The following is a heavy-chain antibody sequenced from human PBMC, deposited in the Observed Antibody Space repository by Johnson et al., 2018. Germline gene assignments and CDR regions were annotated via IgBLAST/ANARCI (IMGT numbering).Heavy chain of an antibody. V-gene: IGHV3-33*01. CDR2: IWYDGSNK. J-gene: IGHJ6*02. Sequence: QVQLVQSGGGVVQPGRSLRLSCAASGFTFSSYGMHWVRQAPGKGLEWVAVIWYDGSNKYYADSVKGRFTISRDNSKNTLYLQMNSLRAEDTAVYYCARVLGQYYYYYGMDVWGQGTKVTVSS. CDR1: GFTFSSYG. CDR3: ARVLGQYYYYYGMDV.